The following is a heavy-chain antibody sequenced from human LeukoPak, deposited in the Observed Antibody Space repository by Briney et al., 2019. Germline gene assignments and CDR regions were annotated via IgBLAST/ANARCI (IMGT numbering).Heavy chain of an antibody. CDR3: ARVRYGGYAPYSSSSDYYFDY. CDR1: GFTFSSYW. V-gene: IGHV3-7*01. Sequence: GGSLRLSCAASGFTFSSYWMSWVRQAPGKGLEWVANIKQDGSEKYYVDSVKGRFTISRDNARNSLYLQMNSLRAEDTGVYYCARVRYGGYAPYSSSSDYYFDYWGQGTLVTVSS. CDR2: IKQDGSEK. D-gene: IGHD6-13*01. J-gene: IGHJ4*02.